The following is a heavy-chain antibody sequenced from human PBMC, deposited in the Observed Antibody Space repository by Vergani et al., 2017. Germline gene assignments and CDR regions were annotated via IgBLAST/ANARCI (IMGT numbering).Heavy chain of an antibody. Sequence: QVQLQESGPGLVKPSETLSLTCTVSGGPISSYYWSWIRQPPGKGLEWIGYIYYSGSTNYNPSLKSRVTISVDTSKNQFSLKLSSVTAADTAVYYCARSPTPPGAFDIWGQGTMVTVSS. D-gene: IGHD7-27*01. CDR2: IYYSGST. CDR1: GGPISSYY. CDR3: ARSPTPPGAFDI. V-gene: IGHV4-59*12. J-gene: IGHJ3*02.